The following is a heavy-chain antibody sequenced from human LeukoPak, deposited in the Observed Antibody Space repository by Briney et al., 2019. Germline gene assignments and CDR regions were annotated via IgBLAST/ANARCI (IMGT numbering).Heavy chain of an antibody. CDR1: GFTFSSYG. D-gene: IGHD2-2*01. Sequence: GGSLRLSCAASGFTFSSYGVHWVRQAPGKGLEWVAVIWYDGSNKYYADSVKGRFTISRDNSKNTLYLQMNSLRAEDTAVYYCAMEYCSSTSCYWYYYYGMDVWGQGTTVTVSS. J-gene: IGHJ6*02. CDR2: IWYDGSNK. CDR3: AMEYCSSTSCYWYYYYGMDV. V-gene: IGHV3-33*01.